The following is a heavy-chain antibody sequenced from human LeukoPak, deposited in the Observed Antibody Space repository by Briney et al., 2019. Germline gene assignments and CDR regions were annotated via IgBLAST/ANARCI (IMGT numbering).Heavy chain of an antibody. CDR2: IIPIFGTA. V-gene: IGHV1-69*05. J-gene: IGHJ3*02. D-gene: IGHD3-10*01. CDR3: ASSVTMVRGVIWAPLSDAFDI. CDR1: GGTFSSYA. Sequence: ASVKVSCKASGGTFSSYAISWVRQAPGQGLEWMGGIIPIFGTANYAQKFQGRVTITTDESTSTAYMELSSLRSEDTAVYYCASSVTMVRGVIWAPLSDAFDIWGQGTMVTVSS.